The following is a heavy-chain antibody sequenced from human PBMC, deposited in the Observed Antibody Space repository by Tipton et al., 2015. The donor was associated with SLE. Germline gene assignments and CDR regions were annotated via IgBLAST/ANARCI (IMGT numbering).Heavy chain of an antibody. CDR3: ARGMLTWRGAIVGVDV. CDR1: GGSISNNH. Sequence: TLSLTCSVSGGSISNNHWMWIRLPPGKGLEWIGYVSDGGGTNYNPSLKSRVTMSVDTAKNQFSLKLTSVTAADTAVYYCARGMLTWRGAIVGVDVWGQGTTVNVSS. J-gene: IGHJ6*02. D-gene: IGHD2-8*01. V-gene: IGHV4-59*08. CDR2: VSDGGGT.